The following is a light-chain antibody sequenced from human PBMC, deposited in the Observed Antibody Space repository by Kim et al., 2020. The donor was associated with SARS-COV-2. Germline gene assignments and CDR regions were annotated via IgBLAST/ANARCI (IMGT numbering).Light chain of an antibody. Sequence: QSITISCTGTSSDVGGYNYVSWYQQHPGKAPKLMIYDVSNRPSGVSNRFSGSKSGNTASLTISGLQGEDEADYYCSSYTSSSTLYVFGTGTKVTVL. CDR2: DVS. J-gene: IGLJ1*01. CDR1: SSDVGGYNY. V-gene: IGLV2-14*03. CDR3: SSYTSSSTLYV.